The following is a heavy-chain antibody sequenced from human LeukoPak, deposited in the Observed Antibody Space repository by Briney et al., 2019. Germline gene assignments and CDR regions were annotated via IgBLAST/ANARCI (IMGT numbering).Heavy chain of an antibody. CDR3: ARDRGCSSTSCYYYYYYGMDV. CDR2: IYYSGST. J-gene: IGHJ6*02. CDR1: GGSISSGGYY. V-gene: IGHV4-31*03. Sequence: TLSLTCTVSGGSISSGGYYWSWIRRHPGKGLEWIGYIYYSGSTYYNPSLKSRVTISVDTSKNQFSLKLSSVTAADTAVYYCARDRGCSSTSCYYYYYYGMDVWGQGTTVTVSS. D-gene: IGHD2-2*01.